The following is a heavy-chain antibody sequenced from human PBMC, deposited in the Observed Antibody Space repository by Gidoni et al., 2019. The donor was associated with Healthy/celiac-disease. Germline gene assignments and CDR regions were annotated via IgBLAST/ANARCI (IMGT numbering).Heavy chain of an antibody. CDR1: GFPFSSYE. CDR2: ISSSGSTI. CDR3: ARAEPSITGTPDAFDI. J-gene: IGHJ3*02. Sequence: EVQLVESGGGLVQPGGSLRLPCAASGFPFSSYEMNWVRQAPGKGLEWVSYISSSGSTIYYADSVKGRFTISRDNAKNSLYLQMNSLRAEDTAVYYCARAEPSITGTPDAFDIWGQGTMVTVSS. V-gene: IGHV3-48*03. D-gene: IGHD1-7*01.